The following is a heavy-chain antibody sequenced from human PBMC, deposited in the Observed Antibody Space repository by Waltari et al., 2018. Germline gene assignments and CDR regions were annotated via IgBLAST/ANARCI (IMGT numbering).Heavy chain of an antibody. D-gene: IGHD1-20*01. CDR3: IRYNEQNYCGMDV. V-gene: IGHV3-73*01. CDR2: IRSKANSDAT. Sequence: EVQLVESGGGLVQPGGSLKLSCAVSGFTFSDYAIHWVRQASGKGRGWVGRIRSKANSDATAYAASVKGRFTISRDDSKNTAYLQMNSLKTEDTAVYYCIRYNEQNYCGMDVWGQGTTVTVSS. J-gene: IGHJ6*02. CDR1: GFTFSDYA.